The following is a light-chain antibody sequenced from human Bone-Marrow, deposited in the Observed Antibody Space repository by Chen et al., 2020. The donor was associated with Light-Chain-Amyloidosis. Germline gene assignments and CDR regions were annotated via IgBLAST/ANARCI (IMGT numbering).Light chain of an antibody. CDR3: QVWDRSSDRPV. J-gene: IGLJ3*02. CDR2: DDS. Sequence: SYVLTQPSSVSVAPGQTATIAWGGNNIGSTSLHWYQQTPGQAPLLVVYDDSDRPSGIPGRLSGSNSGNTATLTISRVEAGDEADYYCQVWDRSSDRPVFGGGTKLTVL. V-gene: IGLV3-21*02. CDR1: NIGSTS.